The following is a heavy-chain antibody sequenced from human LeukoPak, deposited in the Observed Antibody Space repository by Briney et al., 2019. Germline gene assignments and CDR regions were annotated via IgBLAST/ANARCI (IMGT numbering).Heavy chain of an antibody. CDR3: ARDSFYYGSGSYYYYMDV. CDR1: GGSINSYY. Sequence: SETLSLTCTVSGGSINSYYWSWIRQPPGKGLEWVGYIFYTGSTNYNPSLKSRVTMSVDTSKNQFSLKLSSVTAADTAVYYCARDSFYYGSGSYYYYMDVWGKGTTVTISS. J-gene: IGHJ6*03. CDR2: IFYTGST. D-gene: IGHD3-10*01. V-gene: IGHV4-59*12.